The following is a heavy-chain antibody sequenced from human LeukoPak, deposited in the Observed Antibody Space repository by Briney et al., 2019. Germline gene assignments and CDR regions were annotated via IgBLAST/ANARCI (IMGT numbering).Heavy chain of an antibody. V-gene: IGHV4-4*07. Sequence: SETLSLTCTVSGGSISSYYWSWIRQPAGKGLEWIGRIYTSGSTNYNPSLKSRVTMSVDTSKNQFSLKLSSVTAADTAVYYCARNPPEWLAYLGGLDYWGQGTLVTVSS. CDR2: IYTSGST. CDR1: GGSISSYY. CDR3: ARNPPEWLAYLGGLDY. D-gene: IGHD6-19*01. J-gene: IGHJ4*02.